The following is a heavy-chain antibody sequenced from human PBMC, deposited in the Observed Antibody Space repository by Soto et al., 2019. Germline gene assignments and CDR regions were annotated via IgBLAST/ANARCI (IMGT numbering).Heavy chain of an antibody. J-gene: IGHJ6*02. Sequence: EVQLVESGGDLVQPGGSLRLSCAASGFAVSSNYMTWVRQAPGKGLEWVSVIHSGGDTHYADSVRGRFTISRDNSKNTLYLQMNSLGAEDTAVYYCARSTTGTTYGGMDVWGQGTTVTVSS. CDR3: ARSTTGTTYGGMDV. V-gene: IGHV3-66*01. CDR1: GFAVSSNY. D-gene: IGHD1-7*01. CDR2: IHSGGDT.